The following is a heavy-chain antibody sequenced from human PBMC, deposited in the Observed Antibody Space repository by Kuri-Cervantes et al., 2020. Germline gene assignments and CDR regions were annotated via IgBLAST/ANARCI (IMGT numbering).Heavy chain of an antibody. Sequence: SETLSLTCVVSGYSISTDYYWGWIRQPPGKGLEWIGTIHHSGSTYDNPSLRSRVTISVDTSKNQFSLKLSSVTAADTAVYYCAAWHHETHYFDYWDQGALVTVSS. J-gene: IGHJ4*02. CDR3: AAWHHETHYFDY. CDR1: GYSISTDYY. CDR2: IHHSGST. V-gene: IGHV4-38-2*01.